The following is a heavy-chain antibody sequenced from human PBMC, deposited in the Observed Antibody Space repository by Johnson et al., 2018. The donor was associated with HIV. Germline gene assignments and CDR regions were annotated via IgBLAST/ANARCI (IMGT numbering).Heavy chain of an antibody. CDR2: IGTAGDT. CDR1: GIIFSHYG. D-gene: IGHD4/OR15-4a*01. Sequence: VQLVESGGGVVQPGRSLRLSCAVSGIIFSHYGMHWVRQATGKGLEWVSAIGTAGDTYYPGSVKGRFTISRENAKNSLYLQMNSLRGGDTAVDYCAGGGAHDAFDIWGQGTMVTVSS. J-gene: IGHJ3*02. V-gene: IGHV3-13*01. CDR3: AGGGAHDAFDI.